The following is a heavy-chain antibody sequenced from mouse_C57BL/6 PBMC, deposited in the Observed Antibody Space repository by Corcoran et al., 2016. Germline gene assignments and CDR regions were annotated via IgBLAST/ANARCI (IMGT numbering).Heavy chain of an antibody. J-gene: IGHJ4*01. CDR2: INPNNGGT. Sequence: EVQLQQSGPELVKPGASVKISCKASGYTFTDYYMNWVKQSHGKSLEWIGDINPNNGGTSYNQKFKGKATLTVDKSSSTAYMELRSLTSEDSAVYYCARRDYYGSSYGDYAMDYWGQGTSVTVSS. D-gene: IGHD1-1*01. CDR1: GYTFTDYY. CDR3: ARRDYYGSSYGDYAMDY. V-gene: IGHV1-26*01.